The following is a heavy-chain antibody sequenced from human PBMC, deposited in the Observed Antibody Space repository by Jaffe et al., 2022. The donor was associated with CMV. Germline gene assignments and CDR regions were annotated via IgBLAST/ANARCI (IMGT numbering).Heavy chain of an antibody. CDR1: GFSLSTSGVG. CDR2: IYWDDDK. J-gene: IGHJ3*02. Sequence: QITLKESGPTLVKPTQTLTLTCTFSGFSLSTSGVGVGWIRQPPGKALEWLALIYWDDDKRYSPSLKSRLTITKDTSKNQVVLTMTNMDPVDTATYYCAHVYCSGGSCYGGNLGLDSAFDIWGQGTMVTVSS. D-gene: IGHD2-15*01. V-gene: IGHV2-5*02. CDR3: AHVYCSGGSCYGGNLGLDSAFDI.